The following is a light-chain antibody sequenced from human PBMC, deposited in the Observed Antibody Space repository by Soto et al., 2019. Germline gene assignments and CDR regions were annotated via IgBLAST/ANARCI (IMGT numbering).Light chain of an antibody. CDR1: QGIGDW. J-gene: IGKJ2*01. CDR2: GAS. Sequence: DIQMTQSPSSVSASVGDRVTFTCRASQGIGDWLAWYQQKPGKAPELLIFGASNLQSGVPSRFCGSGSGTEVTLSINTLQPEDVATYFCLQSHNFPYTFGQGTKLEIK. CDR3: LQSHNFPYT. V-gene: IGKV1-12*01.